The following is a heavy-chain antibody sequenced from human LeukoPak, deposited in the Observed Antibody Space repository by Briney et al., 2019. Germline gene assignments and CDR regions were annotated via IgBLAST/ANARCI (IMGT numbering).Heavy chain of an antibody. V-gene: IGHV1-2*02. D-gene: IGHD5-24*01. CDR2: INPNSGDT. CDR3: ARVYVIMATAYFDH. J-gene: IGHJ4*02. CDR1: GYTLTAYY. Sequence: ASVKVSCKASGYTLTAYYMHWVRQAPGQGLEWMGWINPNSGDTNYAQKFQGRVTMTRDTSISTAYMELSRLRSDDTAVYYCARVYVIMATAYFDHWGQGTLVTVSS.